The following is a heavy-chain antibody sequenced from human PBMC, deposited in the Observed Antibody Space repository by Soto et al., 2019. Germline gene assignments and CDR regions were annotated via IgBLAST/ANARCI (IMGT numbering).Heavy chain of an antibody. J-gene: IGHJ5*02. CDR1: GGSISSGGYY. Sequence: QVQLQESGPGLVKPSQTLSLTCTVSGGSISSGGYYWSWIRQHPGKGLEWVGYIYYSGSTYYNPSLKSRVTISVEKSKNQFYLKLSSVTAADTAVYYCARDTRDYVWGRGWFDPWGQGTLVTVSS. D-gene: IGHD3-16*01. V-gene: IGHV4-31*03. CDR2: IYYSGST. CDR3: ARDTRDYVWGRGWFDP.